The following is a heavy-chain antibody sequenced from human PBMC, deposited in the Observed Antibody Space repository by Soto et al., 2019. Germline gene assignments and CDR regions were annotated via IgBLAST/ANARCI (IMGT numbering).Heavy chain of an antibody. CDR1: GGAIGSHY. CDR3: ARGQRFSDWFDP. Sequence: PSETLSLTCTIPGGAIGSHYWTWIRQPAGKGLEWIGRIYGSGSTKYNPSLQSRVTMSLDTSKNQFSLRLESVTAADTAVYYCARGQRFSDWFDPWGQGTLVTVSS. CDR2: IYGSGST. D-gene: IGHD3-3*01. J-gene: IGHJ5*02. V-gene: IGHV4-4*07.